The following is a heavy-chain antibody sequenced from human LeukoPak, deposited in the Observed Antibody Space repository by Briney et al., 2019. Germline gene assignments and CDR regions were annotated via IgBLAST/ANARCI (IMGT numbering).Heavy chain of an antibody. D-gene: IGHD3-22*01. J-gene: IGHJ4*02. V-gene: IGHV3-21*01. CDR2: ISSSSSYI. Sequence: GGSLRLSCAASGFTFSSYSMNWVRQAPGKGLEWVSSISSSSSYIYYADSVKGRFTISRDNAKNSLYLQMNSLRAEDTAVYYCARFYYDSSGYYYFDYWGQGTLVTVSS. CDR3: ARFYYDSSGYYYFDY. CDR1: GFTFSSYS.